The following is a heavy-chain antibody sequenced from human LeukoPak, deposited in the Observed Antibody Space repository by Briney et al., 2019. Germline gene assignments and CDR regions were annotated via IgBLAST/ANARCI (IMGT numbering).Heavy chain of an antibody. V-gene: IGHV4-59*01. CDR1: GDSISSSY. CDR2: IYYSGGT. D-gene: IGHD3-3*01. CDR3: ARHYDFWSGYYDY. J-gene: IGHJ4*02. Sequence: SETLSLTCAVSGDSISSSYWSWIRQSPGKGLEWIGYIYYSGGTNYNPSLKSRVTISVDTSKNQFSLKLSSVTAADTAVYYCARHYDFWSGYYDYWGQGTLVTVSS.